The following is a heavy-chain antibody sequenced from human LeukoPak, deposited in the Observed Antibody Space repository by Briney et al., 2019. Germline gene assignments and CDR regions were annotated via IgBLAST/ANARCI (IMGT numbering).Heavy chain of an antibody. CDR3: AGEPERWLQLGGTFDY. J-gene: IGHJ4*02. Sequence: GGSLRLSCAASGFTFSSYGMHWVRQAPGKGLEWVAVIWYDGSNKYYADSVKGRFTISRDNSKNTLYLQMNSLRAEDTAVYYCAGEPERWLQLGGTFDYWGQGTLVTVSS. CDR1: GFTFSSYG. D-gene: IGHD5-24*01. V-gene: IGHV3-33*01. CDR2: IWYDGSNK.